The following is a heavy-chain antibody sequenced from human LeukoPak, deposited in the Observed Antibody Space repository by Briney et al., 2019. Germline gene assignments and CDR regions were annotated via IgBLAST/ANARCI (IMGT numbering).Heavy chain of an antibody. CDR3: ARGRTYYDVLTGYYPDAFDT. D-gene: IGHD3-9*01. CDR2: IYYSGST. Sequence: SETLSLTCTVSGGSISSGDYYWSWIRQPPGKGLEWIGYIYYSGSTYYNPSLKSRVTISVDTSKNQFSLKLSSVTAADTAVYYCARGRTYYDVLTGYYPDAFDTWGQGTMVTVSS. CDR1: GGSISSGDYY. V-gene: IGHV4-30-4*02. J-gene: IGHJ3*02.